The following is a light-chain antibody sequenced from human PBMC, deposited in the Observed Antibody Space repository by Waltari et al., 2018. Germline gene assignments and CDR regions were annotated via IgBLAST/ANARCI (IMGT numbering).Light chain of an antibody. CDR1: QSVSTN. CDR3: QQYNNWPPYI. V-gene: IGKV3D-15*01. CDR2: GAS. J-gene: IGKJ2*01. Sequence: ETVMTQSPTNLSLSPGDRATLSCRASQSVSTNLAWYQQKPGQAPRLLIYGASIRATGVPARFSCRVAWTEFTLTISSLHSEDFAVYYCQQYNNWPPYIFGQGSQLEI.